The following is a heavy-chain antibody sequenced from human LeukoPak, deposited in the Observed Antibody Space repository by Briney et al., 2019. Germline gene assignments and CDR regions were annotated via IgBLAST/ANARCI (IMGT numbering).Heavy chain of an antibody. D-gene: IGHD1-26*01. CDR2: IIPIFGTA. CDR1: GGTFSSYA. V-gene: IGHV1-69*01. CDR3: ARARFIVGATGGFDY. Sequence: SVKVSCKASGGTFSSYAISWVRQPPGQGLEWMGGIIPIFGTANYAQKFQGRVTITADESTSTAYMELSSLRSEDTAVYYCARARFIVGATGGFDYWGQGTLVTVSS. J-gene: IGHJ4*02.